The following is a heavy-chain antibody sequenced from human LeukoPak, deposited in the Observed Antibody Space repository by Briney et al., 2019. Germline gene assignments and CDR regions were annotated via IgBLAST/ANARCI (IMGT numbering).Heavy chain of an antibody. J-gene: IGHJ3*02. D-gene: IGHD3-3*01. CDR1: GGTFSTYA. CDR3: AREEWYDAFDI. CDR2: IIPIFGTA. Sequence: SVKVSCKASGGTFSTYAISWVRQALGQGLEWMGGIIPIFGTANYAQKFQGRVTITADESTSTAYMELSSLRSEDTAVYYCAREEWYDAFDIWGQGTMVTVSS. V-gene: IGHV1-69*01.